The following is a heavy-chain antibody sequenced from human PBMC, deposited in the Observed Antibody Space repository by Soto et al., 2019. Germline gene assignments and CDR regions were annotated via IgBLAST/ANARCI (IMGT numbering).Heavy chain of an antibody. D-gene: IGHD2-2*01. CDR1: GGSISSSSYY. CDR2: IYYSGST. V-gene: IGHV4-39*01. Sequence: KTSETLSLTCTVSGGSISSSSYYWGWIRQPPGKGLEWIGSIYYSGSTYYNPSLKSRVTISVDTSKNQFSLKLSSVTAADTAVYYCARRARYQLHGDYYGMDVWGQGTTVTVSS. J-gene: IGHJ6*02. CDR3: ARRARYQLHGDYYGMDV.